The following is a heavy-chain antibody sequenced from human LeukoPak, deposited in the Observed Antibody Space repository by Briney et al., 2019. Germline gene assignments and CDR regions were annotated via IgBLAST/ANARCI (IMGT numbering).Heavy chain of an antibody. CDR1: GSSLSTSGVG. J-gene: IGHJ5*02. CDR3: AHSSYYNWFDP. Sequence: ESGPTLANPTQPLTLTCTFSGSSLSTSGVGVGWIRQPPGKALEWLALIYWNDDKRYSPPLKSRLTITKNTSKNQVVLTMTNMDPVDTATYYCAHSSYYNWFDPWGQGTLVTVSS. V-gene: IGHV2-5*01. CDR2: IYWNDDK. D-gene: IGHD2-8*01.